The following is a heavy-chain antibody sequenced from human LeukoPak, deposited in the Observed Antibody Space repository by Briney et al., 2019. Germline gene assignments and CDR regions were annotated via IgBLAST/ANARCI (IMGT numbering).Heavy chain of an antibody. CDR3: AKCRLLLWFGSGVDY. V-gene: IGHV3-30*02. CDR2: IRHDGSFK. J-gene: IGHJ4*02. D-gene: IGHD3-10*01. CDR1: GFTFSSYG. Sequence: GGSLRLSCAASGFTFSSYGMHWVRQAPGKGLEWLTFIRHDGSFKEYADSVKGRFTISRDNSKNALYLQMNGLTSEDTAVYYCAKCRLLLWFGSGVDYWGQGTLVTVSS.